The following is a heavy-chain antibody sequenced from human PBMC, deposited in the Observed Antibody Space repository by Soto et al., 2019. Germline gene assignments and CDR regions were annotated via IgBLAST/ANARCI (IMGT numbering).Heavy chain of an antibody. CDR2: IRYDGRSK. Sequence: PLRVSWSAFEVKFGDHGIHWVRQATGKGLEWVAGIRYDGRSKFYADSVKGRFTISRDNAENTLYLQMNSLSAEDMAVYYCARGIPNFYATDVWGQGTSVTVSS. CDR3: ARGIPNFYATDV. D-gene: IGHD5-18*01. CDR1: EVKFGDHG. J-gene: IGHJ6*02. V-gene: IGHV3-33*08.